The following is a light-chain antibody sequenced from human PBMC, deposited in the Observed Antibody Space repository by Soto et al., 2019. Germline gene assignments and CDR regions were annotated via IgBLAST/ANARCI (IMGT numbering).Light chain of an antibody. J-gene: IGKJ1*01. V-gene: IGKV1-5*03. CDR2: KAS. Sequence: DIQMTQSPSTLSASIGDRVTITCRASQSISSWLAWYQQKPGKAPKLLIYKASNLETGVPSRFSGSGSGTEFTLTISSLQPDDFATYCCQRYNSYSPTFGQGTKVEIK. CDR3: QRYNSYSPT. CDR1: QSISSW.